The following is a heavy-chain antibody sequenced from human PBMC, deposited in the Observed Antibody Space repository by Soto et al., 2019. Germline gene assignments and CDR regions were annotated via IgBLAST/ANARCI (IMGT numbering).Heavy chain of an antibody. J-gene: IGHJ2*01. CDR3: ARSITIFGVVISYSYFDL. Sequence: QLQLQESGSGLVKASQTLSLTCAVSNGSISSGGYSWSWIRQPPGKGLEWLGYIYHSGSTYYNPYLKSRVTLSVDRPKNQFSLKLSSVTAADTAVYYCARSITIFGVVISYSYFDLWGRGTLVTVSS. CDR1: NGSISSGGYS. V-gene: IGHV4-30-2*01. D-gene: IGHD3-3*01. CDR2: IYHSGST.